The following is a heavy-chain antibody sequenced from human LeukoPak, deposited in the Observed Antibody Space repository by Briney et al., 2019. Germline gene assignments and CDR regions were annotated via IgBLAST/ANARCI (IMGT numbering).Heavy chain of an antibody. CDR2: IYYTGST. V-gene: IGHV4-59*01. CDR1: GGSISTYY. J-gene: IGHJ4*02. CDR3: ARGRGHSYGQYYFNY. Sequence: SETLSLTCTVSGGSISTYYWNWIRQPPGMGLEWIGYIYYTGSTNYNPSLKSRVTISVDTTKNQFSLNLSSVTAADTAVYYCARGRGHSYGQYYFNYWGQGTLVTVPS. D-gene: IGHD5-18*01.